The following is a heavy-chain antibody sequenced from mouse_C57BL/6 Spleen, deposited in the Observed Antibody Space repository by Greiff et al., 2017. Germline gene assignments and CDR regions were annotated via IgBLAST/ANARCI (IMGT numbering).Heavy chain of an antibody. CDR3: ARYNYGSSDDLDY. J-gene: IGHJ4*01. V-gene: IGHV1-81*01. Sequence: VQLQQSGAELVRPGASVKLSCKASGYTFTSYCISWVKQRTGQGLEWIGEIYPGGGNTNYNEKFKGKATLTADKSSSTAYMELRSLTSEDSAVYYGARYNYGSSDDLDYWGKGTTVTVSS. CDR2: IYPGGGNT. CDR1: GYTFTSYC. D-gene: IGHD1-1*01.